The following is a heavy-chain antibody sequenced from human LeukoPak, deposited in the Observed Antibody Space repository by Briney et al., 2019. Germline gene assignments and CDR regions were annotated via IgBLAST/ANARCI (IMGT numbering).Heavy chain of an antibody. V-gene: IGHV3-30*02. J-gene: IGHJ4*02. D-gene: IGHD1-26*01. CDR2: IPFSGRDE. CDR3: VKDCGLGGSRDY. Sequence: PGGSLRLSCATFGFSFESYGLHWVRQAPGKGPEWVTFIPFSGRDENYADSVRGRFTISRDNSKNTVYLQMNSLRPDDTGIYYCVKDCGLGGSRDYWGQGTLVTVSS. CDR1: GFSFESYG.